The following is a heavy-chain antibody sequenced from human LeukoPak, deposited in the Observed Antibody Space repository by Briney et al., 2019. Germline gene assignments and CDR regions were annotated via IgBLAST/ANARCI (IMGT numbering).Heavy chain of an antibody. D-gene: IGHD6-19*01. CDR2: SYSGNTT. J-gene: IGHJ4*02. CDR1: GFTVSSNY. Sequence: GGSLRLSCAASGFTVSSNYMSWVRQAPGKGLEWVAISYSGNTTYCADSVRGRFTISRDKSKNGLHLQMNSLRAEDTAVYYCATYSSGRRGYYFDSWGQGTLATVSS. CDR3: ATYSSGRRGYYFDS. V-gene: IGHV3-66*01.